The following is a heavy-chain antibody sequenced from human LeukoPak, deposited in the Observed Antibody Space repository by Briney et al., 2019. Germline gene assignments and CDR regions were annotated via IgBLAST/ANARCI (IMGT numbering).Heavy chain of an antibody. CDR1: GYTFTGFY. V-gene: IGHV1-2*02. J-gene: IGHJ4*02. D-gene: IGHD2-15*01. Sequence: ASVKVSCKASGYTFTGFYMHWVRQAPGQSLEWMGWINANSGGADYTQMFQGRVTMTRDTSITTVYMEVSRLRSDDTAVYYCARGPRYCSGGICYGSNFDYWGQGTLVTVSS. CDR2: INANSGGA. CDR3: ARGPRYCSGGICYGSNFDY.